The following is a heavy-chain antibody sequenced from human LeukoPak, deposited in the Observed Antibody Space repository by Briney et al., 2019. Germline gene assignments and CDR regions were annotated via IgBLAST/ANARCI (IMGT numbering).Heavy chain of an antibody. CDR3: ARDPYYYGSGSNWFDP. CDR1: GGSISGYY. CDR2: IYTSGTT. Sequence: SETLSLTCTVSGGSISGYYWSWIRQPAGKGLERIGRIYTSGTTNYNPSLKSRVTMSVDTSKNQFSLKLSSVTAADTAVYYCARDPYYYGSGSNWFDPWGQGTLVTVSS. J-gene: IGHJ5*02. V-gene: IGHV4-4*07. D-gene: IGHD3-10*01.